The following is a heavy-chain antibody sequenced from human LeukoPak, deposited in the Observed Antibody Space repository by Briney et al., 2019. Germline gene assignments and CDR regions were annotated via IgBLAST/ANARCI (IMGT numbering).Heavy chain of an antibody. Sequence: ASVKVSCKASGYTFTSYGINWVRQATGQGLEWMGWMNPNSGNTDYAQKFQGRVTMTRNTSISTAYMELSSLRSEDTAMYYCARGLTVTTRLAGYWGQGTLVAVSS. CDR3: ARGLTVTTRLAGY. V-gene: IGHV1-8*02. J-gene: IGHJ4*02. CDR1: GYTFTSYG. D-gene: IGHD4-17*01. CDR2: MNPNSGNT.